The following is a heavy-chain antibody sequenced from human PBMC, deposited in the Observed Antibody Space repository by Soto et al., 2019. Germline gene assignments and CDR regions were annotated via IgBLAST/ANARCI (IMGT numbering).Heavy chain of an antibody. CDR1: GGSISSGVFC. D-gene: IGHD3-10*01. J-gene: IGHJ5*02. Sequence: SETLSLTCTVSGGSISSGVFCWSWIRQPPGKGLEWIGYIYYSGSTYYNPSLTSRVTISVDTSKNQFSLKLSSVTAADTAVYYCASGSGSYYSWFDPWGQGTLVTVS. CDR2: IYYSGST. V-gene: IGHV4-30-4*01. CDR3: ASGSGSYYSWFDP.